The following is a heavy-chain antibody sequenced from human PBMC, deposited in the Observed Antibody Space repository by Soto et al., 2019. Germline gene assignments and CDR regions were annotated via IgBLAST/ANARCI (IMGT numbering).Heavy chain of an antibody. Sequence: QGQLLQSGAEVKKPGASVKVSCKTSGYSFTDYKLHWVRQAPGQGLEWMGWVDPNGGGSNSAQKFQGSVTMTWDTSITTAYLDLTRLITNDTATYFCATWVDYGDFEGFDFWGQGTLVTVSS. D-gene: IGHD4-17*01. CDR1: GYSFTDYK. V-gene: IGHV1-2*04. CDR3: ATWVDYGDFEGFDF. CDR2: VDPNGGGS. J-gene: IGHJ4*02.